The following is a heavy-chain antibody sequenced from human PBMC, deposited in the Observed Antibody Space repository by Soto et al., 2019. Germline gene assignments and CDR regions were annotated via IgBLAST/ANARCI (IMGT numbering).Heavy chain of an antibody. V-gene: IGHV4-30-4*01. CDR2: LSYSGST. CDR3: ARYPEQYCSGGSCYSGTDY. J-gene: IGHJ4*02. CDR1: GGSISSGEYY. Sequence: QVQLQESGPGLVKPSHTLSLTCTVSGGSISSGEYYWSWIRQPPGKGLERIGYLSYSGSTYYNPSLKSRVTISVDTSKNQSSLKLSSVTAADTAVYYCARYPEQYCSGGSCYSGTDYWGQGTLVTVSS. D-gene: IGHD2-15*01.